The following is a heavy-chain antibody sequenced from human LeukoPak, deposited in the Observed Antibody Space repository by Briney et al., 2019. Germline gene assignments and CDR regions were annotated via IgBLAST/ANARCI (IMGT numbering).Heavy chain of an antibody. CDR3: ARTYYYDNSAVFGY. D-gene: IGHD3-22*01. CDR1: GITLSNYD. Sequence: GGSLRLSCAVSGITLSNYDMSWVRQAPGKGLEWVAGISDSGGRTKYADSVKGRFTISRDNAKNSLYLQMNSLRAEDTAVYYCARTYYYDNSAVFGYWGQGTLVTVSS. V-gene: IGHV3-23*01. CDR2: ISDSGGRT. J-gene: IGHJ4*02.